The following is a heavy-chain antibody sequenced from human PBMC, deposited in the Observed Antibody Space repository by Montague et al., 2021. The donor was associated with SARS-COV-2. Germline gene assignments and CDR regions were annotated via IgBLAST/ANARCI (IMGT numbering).Heavy chain of an antibody. CDR2: IYTSEST. J-gene: IGHJ4*02. Sequence: TLSLTCTVSGGSISSGSYYWSWIRQPAGKGLEWIGHIYTSESTNYNPSLKSRVTISVDTSKNQFSLKLSSVTAADTAVYYCARGLLYGSGSHFDYWGQGTLVTVSS. D-gene: IGHD3-10*01. V-gene: IGHV4-61*09. CDR1: GGSISSGSYY. CDR3: ARGLLYGSGSHFDY.